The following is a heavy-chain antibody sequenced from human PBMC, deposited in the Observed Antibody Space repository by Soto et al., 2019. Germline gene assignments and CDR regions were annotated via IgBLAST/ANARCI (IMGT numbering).Heavy chain of an antibody. CDR3: ARVPITMVRGVLDY. V-gene: IGHV4-38-2*01. J-gene: IGHJ4*01. CDR1: GYSISSGYY. Sequence: LALTCAVSGYSISSGYYWGWIRQPPGKGLEWIGSIYHSGSTYYNPSLKSRVTISVDTSKNQFPLKLSSVTAADTAVYYCARVPITMVRGVLDYWGQGTLVTVSS. CDR2: IYHSGST. D-gene: IGHD3-10*01.